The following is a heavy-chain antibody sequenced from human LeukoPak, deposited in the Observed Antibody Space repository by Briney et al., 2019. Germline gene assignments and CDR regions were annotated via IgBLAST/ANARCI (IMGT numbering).Heavy chain of an antibody. CDR1: GFTFSSYA. Sequence: GGSLRLSCAASGFTFSSYAMSWVRQAPGKGLEWVSAISGSGGSTYYADSVKGRFTISRDNSKNMLYLQMNSLRAEDTAVYYCAKGSTVVTPGSWFDPWGQGTLVTVSS. CDR2: ISGSGGST. J-gene: IGHJ5*02. CDR3: AKGSTVVTPGSWFDP. D-gene: IGHD4-23*01. V-gene: IGHV3-23*01.